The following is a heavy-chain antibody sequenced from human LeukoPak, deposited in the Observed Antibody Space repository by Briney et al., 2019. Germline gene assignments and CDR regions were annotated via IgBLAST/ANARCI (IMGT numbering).Heavy chain of an antibody. CDR3: ARGVPGTLYSFDY. CDR2: MNPNSGNT. J-gene: IGHJ4*02. Sequence: GASVKVSCKASGYTFTSYDINWVRQATGQGLEWMGWMNPNSGNTGYAQKFQGRVTMTRNTSITTAYMELSSLRSDDTAVYYCARGVPGTLYSFDYWGQGTLVTASS. CDR1: GYTFTSYD. V-gene: IGHV1-8*01. D-gene: IGHD1/OR15-1a*01.